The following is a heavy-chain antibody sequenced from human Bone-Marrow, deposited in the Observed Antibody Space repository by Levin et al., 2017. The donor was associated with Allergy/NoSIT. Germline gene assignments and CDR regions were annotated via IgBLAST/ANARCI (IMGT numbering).Heavy chain of an antibody. CDR3: ARGDTARKTNPY. CDR1: GFTFSSYW. V-gene: IGHV3-74*01. J-gene: IGHJ4*02. CDR2: INGDGSNT. Sequence: GESLKISCAASGFTFSSYWMHWVRQAPGKGLVWVSRINGDGSNTNYADSVKGRFTISRDNARNTLYLQINSLRAEDTAVYYCARGDTARKTNPYWGQGTLLTVSS. D-gene: IGHD5-18*01.